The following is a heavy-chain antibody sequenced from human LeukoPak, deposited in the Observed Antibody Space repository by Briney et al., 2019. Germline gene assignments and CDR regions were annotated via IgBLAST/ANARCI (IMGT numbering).Heavy chain of an antibody. CDR3: ARGRGYSSGWYVWDKSAGYYMDV. Sequence: ASVKVSCKASGYTFTSYDINWVRQATGQGLEWMGWMNPNSGNTGYAHKFQGRVTITRNTSISTAYMELSSLRSEDTAVYYCARGRGYSSGWYVWDKSAGYYMDVWGKGTTVTVSS. J-gene: IGHJ6*03. V-gene: IGHV1-8*03. D-gene: IGHD6-19*01. CDR2: MNPNSGNT. CDR1: GYTFTSYD.